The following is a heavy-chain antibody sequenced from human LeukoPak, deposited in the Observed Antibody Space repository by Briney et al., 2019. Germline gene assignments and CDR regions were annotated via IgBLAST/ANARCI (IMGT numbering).Heavy chain of an antibody. Sequence: GGSLRLSCAASSFTFSNYTMTWVRQAPGKGLEWVSSINSNGRYIYYAASVKGRFTISRDNAENSLYLQMNTLRAEDTAVYYCASPYGSGSHRYEFDYWGQGTLVTVSS. V-gene: IGHV3-21*01. CDR3: ASPYGSGSHRYEFDY. CDR2: INSNGRYI. J-gene: IGHJ4*02. D-gene: IGHD3-10*01. CDR1: SFTFSNYT.